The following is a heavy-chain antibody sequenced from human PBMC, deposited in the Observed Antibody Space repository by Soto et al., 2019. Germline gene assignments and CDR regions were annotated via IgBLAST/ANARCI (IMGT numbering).Heavy chain of an antibody. CDR2: IYWDDDK. J-gene: IGHJ4*02. CDR1: GFSLSTSGVG. CDR3: AHRRRYYDSSGYYYLDY. V-gene: IGHV2-5*02. D-gene: IGHD3-22*01. Sequence: QITLKESGPTLVKPTQTLTLTCTFSGFSLSTSGVGVGWIRQPPGKALEWLVLIYWDDDKRYSSSLKSRLTITKDTSKNQVVLTISNMDPVDTATYYCAHRRRYYDSSGYYYLDYWGQGTLVTVSS.